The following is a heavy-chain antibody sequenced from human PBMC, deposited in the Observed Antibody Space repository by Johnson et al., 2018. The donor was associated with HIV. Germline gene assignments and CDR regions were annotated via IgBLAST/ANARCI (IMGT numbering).Heavy chain of an antibody. D-gene: IGHD4-23*01. CDR2: ISYDGSTK. CDR1: GFTFSSYA. J-gene: IGHJ3*02. Sequence: QEKLVESGGGVVQPGRSLRLSCAASGFTFSSYAMHWVRQAPGKGLEWVAVISYDGSTKYYADSVKGRFTISRDNSKNTLYLQMNSLRAEDTAVYYCAKVGAMVVTRRGEAVDIWGQGKMVTVSS. V-gene: IGHV3-30*04. CDR3: AKVGAMVVTRRGEAVDI.